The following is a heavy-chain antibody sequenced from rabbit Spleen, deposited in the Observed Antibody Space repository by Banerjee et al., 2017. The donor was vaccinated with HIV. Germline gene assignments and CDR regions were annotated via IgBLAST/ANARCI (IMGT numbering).Heavy chain of an antibody. J-gene: IGHJ6*01. D-gene: IGHD1-1*01. CDR2: IAIGSVRT. CDR1: GFSFSSSYY. V-gene: IGHV1S45*01. Sequence: QEQLEESGGGLVKPEGSLTLTCTASGFSFSSSYYMCWVRQAPGKGLEWIGCIAIGSVRTYYASWAKGRFTISKTSSTTVTLQMTSLTVADTATYFCARDTSSSFSSYGMDLWGQGTLVTVS. CDR3: ARDTSSSFSSYGMDL.